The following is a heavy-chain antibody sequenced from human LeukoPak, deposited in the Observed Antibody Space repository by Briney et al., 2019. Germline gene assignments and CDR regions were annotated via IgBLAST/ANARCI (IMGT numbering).Heavy chain of an antibody. CDR2: IKQDGSEK. D-gene: IGHD4-17*01. V-gene: IGHV3-7*01. CDR1: GFTFSSYW. J-gene: IGHJ3*02. CDR3: ARDRGYGDSVGAFDI. Sequence: QTGGSLRLSCAASGFTFSSYWMSWVRQAPGKGLEWVANIKQDGSEKYYVDSVKGRFTISRDNAKNSLYLQMNSLRAEDTAVYYCARDRGYGDSVGAFDIWGQGTMVTVSS.